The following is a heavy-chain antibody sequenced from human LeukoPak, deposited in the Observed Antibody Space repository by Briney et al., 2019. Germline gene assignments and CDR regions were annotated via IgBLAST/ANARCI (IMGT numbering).Heavy chain of an antibody. V-gene: IGHV4-4*09. J-gene: IGHJ3*02. CDR2: IYTSGST. Sequence: MTSETLSLTCTVSGGSISSYYWSWIRQPPGKGLEWIGYIYTSGSTNYNPSLKSRVTISVDTSKNQFSLKLSSVTAADTAVYYCARHGSSGCYVDAFDIWGQGTMVTVSS. D-gene: IGHD6-19*01. CDR1: GGSISSYY. CDR3: ARHGSSGCYVDAFDI.